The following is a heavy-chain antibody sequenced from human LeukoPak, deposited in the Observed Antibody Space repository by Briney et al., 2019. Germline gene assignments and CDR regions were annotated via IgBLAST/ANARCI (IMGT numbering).Heavy chain of an antibody. Sequence: SETLSLTCTVSGGSITTYYWSWIRQPPGKGLEWIGYMYYSGSTNYNPSLKSRVTISADTSKNQFSLKLSSVTAADTAVYYCARSNSNFCYYGMDVWGQGTTVTVSS. CDR1: GGSITTYY. CDR2: MYYSGST. J-gene: IGHJ6*02. D-gene: IGHD4-11*01. CDR3: ARSNSNFCYYGMDV. V-gene: IGHV4-59*01.